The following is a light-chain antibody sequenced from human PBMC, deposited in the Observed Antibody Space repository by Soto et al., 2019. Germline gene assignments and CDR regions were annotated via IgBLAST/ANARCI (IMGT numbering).Light chain of an antibody. Sequence: EIVLTQSPATLSLSPGESATLSCRASQSVSSYLAWYQQKPGQAPRLLIYDASNSATGIPARFSGSGSGTDFTLTISSLEPEDFAVYYCQQRSNWPPTFGQGTKLEIK. CDR3: QQRSNWPPT. CDR2: DAS. J-gene: IGKJ2*01. V-gene: IGKV3-11*01. CDR1: QSVSSY.